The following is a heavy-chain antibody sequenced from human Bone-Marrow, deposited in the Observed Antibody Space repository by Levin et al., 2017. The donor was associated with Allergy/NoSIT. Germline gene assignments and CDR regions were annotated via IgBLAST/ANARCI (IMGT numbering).Heavy chain of an antibody. V-gene: IGHV3-48*03. Sequence: PGGSLRLSCAASAIRLSGYELNWVRQAPGKGLEWISFIGNSNSANSVFYADSVKGRFTVSRDNAKNSLYLQMDSLRGEDTAMYYCATGSSGWSDAFDIWGQGTMVIVSS. D-gene: IGHD6-19*01. CDR1: AIRLSGYE. CDR3: ATGSSGWSDAFDI. J-gene: IGHJ3*02. CDR2: IGNSNSANSV.